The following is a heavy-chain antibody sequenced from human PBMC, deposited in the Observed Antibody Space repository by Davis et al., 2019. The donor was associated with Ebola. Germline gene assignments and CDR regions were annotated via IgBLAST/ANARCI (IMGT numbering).Heavy chain of an antibody. V-gene: IGHV4-59*01. CDR2: VYHIGST. J-gene: IGHJ6*04. D-gene: IGHD3-10*01. Sequence: SETLSLTCTVSGGSISSYHWSWIRQPPGKGPEWIGNVYHIGSTNYNPSLKSRVTITVDTSKNQFSLKLGSVTAADTAIYYCARAILWFGESSSLPPYYYGMDVWGKGTTVTVSS. CDR3: ARAILWFGESSSLPPYYYGMDV. CDR1: GGSISSYH.